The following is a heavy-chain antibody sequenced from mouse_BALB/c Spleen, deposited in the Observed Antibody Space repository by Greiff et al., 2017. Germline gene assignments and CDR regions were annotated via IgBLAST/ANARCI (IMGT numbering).Heavy chain of an antibody. CDR3: ARRDDGYYGGYAMDY. CDR2: ILPGSGST. CDR1: GYTFSSYW. D-gene: IGHD2-3*01. J-gene: IGHJ2*01. V-gene: IGHV1-9*01. Sequence: VQLQQSGAELMKPGASVKISCKATGYTFSSYWIEWVKQRPGHGLEWIGEILPGSGSTNYNEKFKGKATFTADTSSNTAYMQLSSLTSEDSAVYYCARRDDGYYGGYAMDYWGQGTTLTVSS.